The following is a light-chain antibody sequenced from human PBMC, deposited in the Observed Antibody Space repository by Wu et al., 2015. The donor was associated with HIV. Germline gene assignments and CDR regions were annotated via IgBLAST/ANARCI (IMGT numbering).Light chain of an antibody. CDR3: QQYYSYPRT. Sequence: IRMTQSPSSLSASTGDRVTITCRASQGISSYLAWYQQKLGKAPKLLIYAASTLQSGVPSRFSGSGSGTDFTLTISCLQSEDFATYYCQQYYSYPRTFGQGTKVEIK. CDR2: AAS. V-gene: IGKV1-8*01. CDR1: QGISSY. J-gene: IGKJ1*01.